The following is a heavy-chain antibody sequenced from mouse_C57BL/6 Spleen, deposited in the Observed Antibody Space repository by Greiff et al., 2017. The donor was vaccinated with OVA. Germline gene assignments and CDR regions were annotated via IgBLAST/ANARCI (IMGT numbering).Heavy chain of an antibody. Sequence: EVQVVESGGGLVKPGGSLKLSCAASGFTFSSYAMSWVRQTPEKRLEWVATISDGGSYTYYPDSVKGRFTISRDNAKNNLYLQMSHLKSEDTAMYYCAREELGTAGYFDVWGTGTTVTVSS. J-gene: IGHJ1*03. CDR1: GFTFSSYA. CDR3: AREELGTAGYFDV. CDR2: ISDGGSYT. D-gene: IGHD3-1*01. V-gene: IGHV5-4*01.